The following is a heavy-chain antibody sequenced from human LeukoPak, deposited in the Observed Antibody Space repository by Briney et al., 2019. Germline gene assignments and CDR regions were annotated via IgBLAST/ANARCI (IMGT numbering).Heavy chain of an antibody. J-gene: IGHJ3*02. Sequence: GESLKISCKGSGYSFTSYWIGWARQMPGKGLEWMGIIYPGDSDTRYSPSFQGQVTISADKSISTAYLQWSSLKASDTAMYYCAGRWGIAVAGRLDRYAFDIWGQGTMVTVSS. CDR2: IYPGDSDT. CDR3: AGRWGIAVAGRLDRYAFDI. CDR1: GYSFTSYW. D-gene: IGHD6-19*01. V-gene: IGHV5-51*01.